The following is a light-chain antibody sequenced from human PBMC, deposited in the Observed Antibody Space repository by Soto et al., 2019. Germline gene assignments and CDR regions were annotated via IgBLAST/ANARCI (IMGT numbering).Light chain of an antibody. J-gene: IGKJ4*01. V-gene: IGKV3D-20*01. Sequence: EIVLTQSPVTLSLSPGERATLSCGASQSVYSNYLAWYQQRPGLAPRLLIYDASNRATGIPDRFRGSGSGTDFTLTISRLEPEDFAMCYCQQYGGTTVTFGGGTRVDIK. CDR2: DAS. CDR1: QSVYSNY. CDR3: QQYGGTTVT.